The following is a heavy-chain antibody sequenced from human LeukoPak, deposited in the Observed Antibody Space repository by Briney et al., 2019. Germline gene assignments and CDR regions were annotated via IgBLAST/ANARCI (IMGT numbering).Heavy chain of an antibody. D-gene: IGHD3-3*01. V-gene: IGHV3-30*18. J-gene: IGHJ4*02. Sequence: GGSLRLSCAASGFTFSSYGMHWVRQAPGKGLEWVAVISYDGSNKYYADSVKGRFTISRDNSKNTLYLQMNSLRAEDTAVYYCAKDQIEYYDFFTYDYWGQGTLVTVSS. CDR2: ISYDGSNK. CDR1: GFTFSSYG. CDR3: AKDQIEYYDFFTYDY.